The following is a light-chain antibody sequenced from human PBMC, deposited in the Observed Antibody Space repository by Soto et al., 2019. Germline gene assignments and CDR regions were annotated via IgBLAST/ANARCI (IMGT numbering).Light chain of an antibody. CDR2: AAS. V-gene: IGKV3-20*01. CDR3: QQYRSAPST. J-gene: IGKJ1*01. CDR1: ESVSSNC. Sequence: EIVLTQSPGTLSSSTGERATLSCRASESVSSNCLAWYQQRPGQAPRLLIYAASNRARGIPDRFGGSGSGTDFTLTVSRLEPEDFAVHYCQQYRSAPSTFGQGTKV.